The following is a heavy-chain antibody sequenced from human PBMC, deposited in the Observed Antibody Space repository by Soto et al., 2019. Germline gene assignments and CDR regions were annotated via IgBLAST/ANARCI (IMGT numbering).Heavy chain of an antibody. J-gene: IGHJ5*02. CDR3: AIERIAVAGGPHNWFDP. V-gene: IGHV1-3*01. Sequence: ASVKVSCKASGYTFTSYAMHWVRQAPGQRLEWMGWINAGNGSTKYAQKFQGRVTITRDTSVSTAYMELSSLRSEDTAVYYCAIERIAVAGGPHNWFDPWGQGTLVTVSS. D-gene: IGHD6-19*01. CDR1: GYTFTSYA. CDR2: INAGNGST.